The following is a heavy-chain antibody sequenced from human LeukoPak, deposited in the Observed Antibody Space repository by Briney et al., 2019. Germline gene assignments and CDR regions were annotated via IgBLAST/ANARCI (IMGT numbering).Heavy chain of an antibody. CDR2: IIPILGIA. D-gene: IGHD2-21*02. CDR1: GGTFGSYT. V-gene: IGHV1-69*04. Sequence: GSSVKVSCKASGGTFGSYTISWVRQAPGQGLEWMGRIIPILGIANYAQKFQGRVTITADKSTSTAYMELSSLRSEDTAVYYCAREYCGGDCYPPGWFDPWGQGTLVTVSS. CDR3: AREYCGGDCYPPGWFDP. J-gene: IGHJ5*02.